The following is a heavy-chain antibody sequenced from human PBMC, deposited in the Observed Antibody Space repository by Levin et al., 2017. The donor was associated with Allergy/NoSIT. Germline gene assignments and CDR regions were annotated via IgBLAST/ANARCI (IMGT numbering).Heavy chain of an antibody. V-gene: IGHV1-58*01. Sequence: SVKVSCKASGFTFTSSAVQWVRQARGQRLEWIGWIVVGSGNTNYAQKFQERVIITRDMSTSTAYMELSSLTSEDTAVYYCAARASWNYGYDGMDVWGQGTTVTVSS. CDR2: IVVGSGNT. CDR3: AARASWNYGYDGMDV. CDR1: GFTFTSSA. D-gene: IGHD1-7*01. J-gene: IGHJ6*01.